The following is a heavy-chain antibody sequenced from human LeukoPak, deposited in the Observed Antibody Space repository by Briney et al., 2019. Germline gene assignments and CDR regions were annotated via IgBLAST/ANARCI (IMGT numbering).Heavy chain of an antibody. CDR2: INSDGSST. D-gene: IGHD6-13*01. CDR3: ANPIAAAGKTYYYYYGMDV. V-gene: IGHV3-74*01. CDR1: GFTFSSYW. J-gene: IGHJ6*02. Sequence: GGSLRLSCAASGFTFSSYWMHWVRQAPGKGLVWVSRINSDGSSTSYADSVKGRFTISRDNSKNTLYLQMNSLRAEGTAVYYCANPIAAAGKTYYYYYGMDVWGQGTTVTVSS.